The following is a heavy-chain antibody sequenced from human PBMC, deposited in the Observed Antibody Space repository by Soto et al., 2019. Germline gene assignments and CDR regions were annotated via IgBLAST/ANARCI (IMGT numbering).Heavy chain of an antibody. Sequence: PSETLSLTCTVSGGSISSGGYYWSWIRQHPGKGLEWIGYIYYSGSTYYNPSLKSRVTISVDTSKNQFSLKLSSVTAADTAVYYCARGDILTGYLFAYWGQGTLVTVSS. CDR3: ARGDILTGYLFAY. J-gene: IGHJ4*02. V-gene: IGHV4-31*03. CDR2: IYYSGST. CDR1: GGSISSGGYY. D-gene: IGHD3-9*01.